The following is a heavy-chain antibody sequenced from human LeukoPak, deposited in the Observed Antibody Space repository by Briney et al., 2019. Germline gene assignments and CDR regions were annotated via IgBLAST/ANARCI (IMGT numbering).Heavy chain of an antibody. CDR3: AKDARGVPYYFDY. CDR1: GFTFSSYA. D-gene: IGHD2-8*01. CDR2: ISGSGGST. V-gene: IGHV3-23*01. J-gene: IGHJ4*02. Sequence: GGSLRLSCAASGFTFSSYAMSWVRQAPGKGLEWVSAISGSGGSTYDADSVEGRFTISRDNSKNTLYLQVNSLRAEDTAVYYCAKDARGVPYYFDYWGQGTLVTVSS.